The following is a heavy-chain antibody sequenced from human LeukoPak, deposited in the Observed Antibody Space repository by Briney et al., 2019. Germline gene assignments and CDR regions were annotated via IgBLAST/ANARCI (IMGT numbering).Heavy chain of an antibody. CDR1: GFHFSSYS. CDR2: ISTSSSSI. CDR3: ARDALTNYYESSGYLN. J-gene: IGHJ4*02. D-gene: IGHD3-22*01. V-gene: IGHV3-48*01. Sequence: GGSLRLSCAASGFHFSSYSMNWVRQAPGKGLEWVSYISTSSSSIYYAESVKGRFTISRDNAKNSLYLQMNSLRAEDTAVYSCARDALTNYYESSGYLNWGQGTLVTVSS.